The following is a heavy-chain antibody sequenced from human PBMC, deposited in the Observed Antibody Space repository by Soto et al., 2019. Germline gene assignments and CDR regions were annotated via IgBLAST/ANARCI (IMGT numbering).Heavy chain of an antibody. CDR2: IIPMFDTP. CDR1: GAAFSNYA. CDR3: TRPRPRSAGFYGVDV. Sequence: SVKVSCKSSGAAFSNYAISWVRQAPGQGLEWLGDIIPMFDTPNYAQKFQGRVSLTADESSTTAYMELSSLTSDDTAVYYCTRPRPRSAGFYGVDVWGQGTTVTVSS. J-gene: IGHJ6*02. V-gene: IGHV1-69*13.